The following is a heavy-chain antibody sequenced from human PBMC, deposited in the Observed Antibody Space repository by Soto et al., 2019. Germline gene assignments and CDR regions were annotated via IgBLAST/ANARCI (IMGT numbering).Heavy chain of an antibody. Sequence: XTLSLTCAVSGGSLSSSKWWSWVRQPPGKGLEWIGEIYHSGSTNYNPYLKSRVTISLDKSKNQFSMKLSSVTAADTAVYYCALGKRGAFDIWGQGTMVTVSS. CDR3: ALGKRGAFDI. J-gene: IGHJ3*02. CDR1: GGSLSSSKW. CDR2: IYHSGST. V-gene: IGHV4-4*02. D-gene: IGHD3-10*01.